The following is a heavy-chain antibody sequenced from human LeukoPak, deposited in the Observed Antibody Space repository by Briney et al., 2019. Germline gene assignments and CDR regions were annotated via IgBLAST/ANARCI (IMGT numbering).Heavy chain of an antibody. D-gene: IGHD1-26*01. Sequence: SETLSLTCTVSGGSISSSSYYWGWIRQPPGKGLEWIGSIYYSGSTYYNPSLKSRVTISVDTSKNQFSLKLSSVTAADTAVYYCARDRGSYPYYFDYWGQGTLVTVSS. CDR2: IYYSGST. CDR1: GGSISSSSYY. CDR3: ARDRGSYPYYFDY. J-gene: IGHJ4*02. V-gene: IGHV4-39*07.